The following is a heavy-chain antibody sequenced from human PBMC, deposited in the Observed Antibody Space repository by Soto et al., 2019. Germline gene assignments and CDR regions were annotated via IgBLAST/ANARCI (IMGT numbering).Heavy chain of an antibody. V-gene: IGHV3-30*18. CDR3: AKALRGGCDY. CDR2: ISFDGSNE. D-gene: IGHD3-10*01. J-gene: IGHJ4*02. Sequence: QVQLVESGGGVVQPGRSLRLSCAVTGVTFSDYAMHWVRQAPGKGLVWVSVISFDGSNEYYADSVKGRFTISRDNIKNTLHLQMNSLRVEDTAVYYWAKALRGGCDYWGQGTLVTVSS. CDR1: GVTFSDYA.